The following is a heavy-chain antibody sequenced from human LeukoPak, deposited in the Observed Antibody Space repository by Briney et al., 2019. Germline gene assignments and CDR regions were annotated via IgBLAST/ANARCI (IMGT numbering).Heavy chain of an antibody. CDR1: GFTFRSYE. J-gene: IGHJ4*02. D-gene: IGHD6-13*01. Sequence: GGSLRLSCAASGFTFRSYEMNWVRQAPGKGLEWVPYISSSGSTIYYADSVKGRFTISRDNTENSLYLQMNSLRAEDTAVYYCARVLWEGSSWHPFDYWGQGTLVTVSS. CDR2: ISSSGSTI. CDR3: ARVLWEGSSWHPFDY. V-gene: IGHV3-48*03.